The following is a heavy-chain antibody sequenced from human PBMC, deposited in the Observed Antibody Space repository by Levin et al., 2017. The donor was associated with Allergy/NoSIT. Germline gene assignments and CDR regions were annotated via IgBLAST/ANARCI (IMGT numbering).Heavy chain of an antibody. CDR1: GFSFSNYA. CDR3: AKVNIAVYGDYWYFDL. CDR2: IRGSGGDT. Sequence: PGESLKISCAASGFSFSNYAMTWVRQAPGKGLEWVSAIRGSGGDTFYADSVKGRFTISRDNSKNTLYVQMNSLRAEDTALYYCAKVNIAVYGDYWYFDLWGRGTLVTVSS. J-gene: IGHJ2*01. V-gene: IGHV3-23*01. D-gene: IGHD4-17*01.